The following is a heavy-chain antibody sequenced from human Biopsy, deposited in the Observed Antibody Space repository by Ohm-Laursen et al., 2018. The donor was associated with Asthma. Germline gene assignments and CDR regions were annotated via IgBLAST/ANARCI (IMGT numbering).Heavy chain of an antibody. CDR2: LIPVLGTA. CDR3: ARGYSGSDRIVYYYSGMEV. D-gene: IGHD5-12*01. V-gene: IGHV1-69*13. J-gene: IGHJ6*02. Sequence: ASVKVSCKSSGGSFSNYAISWVRQAPRQGLEWMGGLIPVLGTADYAQMFEGRVTITADESTSTAYMELSSLRSEDTAVYYCARGYSGSDRIVYYYSGMEVWGPGTTVTVSS. CDR1: GGSFSNYA.